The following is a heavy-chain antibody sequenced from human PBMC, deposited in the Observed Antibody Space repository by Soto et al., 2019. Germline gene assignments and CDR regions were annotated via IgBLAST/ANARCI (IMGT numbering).Heavy chain of an antibody. V-gene: IGHV3-11*05. J-gene: IGHJ5*02. CDR2: ISSSSSYT. CDR3: ARPRYGSGYNWFDP. CDR1: GYTFSEYY. Sequence: QVQLVESGGGLVKPGGPLRLSCAASGYTFSEYYMSWVRQAQGKGMEWVSYISSSSSYTNYADSVKGRFTISRDNAKNSLYLQMNSLRAEDTAVYYCARPRYGSGYNWFDPWGQGTLVTVSS. D-gene: IGHD3-10*01.